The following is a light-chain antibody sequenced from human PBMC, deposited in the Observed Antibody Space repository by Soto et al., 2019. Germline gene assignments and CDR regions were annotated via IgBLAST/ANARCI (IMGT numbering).Light chain of an antibody. CDR3: QQYNNWPPWT. J-gene: IGKJ1*01. V-gene: IGKV3-15*01. CDR1: QSIASN. CDR2: GAS. Sequence: IVMTQSPATLSVSPGERATLSYRASQSIASNLAWYQQRPGQAPRLLIYGASTRATGIPARFSGSGSGTKFTLIISSLQSEDFAVYYCQQYNNWPPWTFGQGTKVEIK.